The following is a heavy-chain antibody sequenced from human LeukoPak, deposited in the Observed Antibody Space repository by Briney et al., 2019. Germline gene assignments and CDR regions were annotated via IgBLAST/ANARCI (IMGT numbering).Heavy chain of an antibody. J-gene: IGHJ4*02. CDR2: ISGSGGST. CDR3: AKAPQWLVSPHYFDY. V-gene: IGHV3-23*01. Sequence: GGSLRLSCAASGFTFSSYAMSWVRQAPGKGLEWVSAISGSGGSTHYADSVKGRFTISRDNSKNTPYLQMNSLRAEDTAVYYCAKAPQWLVSPHYFDYWGQGTLVTVSS. D-gene: IGHD6-19*01. CDR1: GFTFSSYA.